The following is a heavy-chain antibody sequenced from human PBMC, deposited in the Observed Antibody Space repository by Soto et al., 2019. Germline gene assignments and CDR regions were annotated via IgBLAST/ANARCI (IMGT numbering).Heavy chain of an antibody. J-gene: IGHJ3*02. Sequence: QVQLQQWGAGLLKPSETLSLTCAVYGGSFSGYYWSWIRQPPGKGLEWIGEINHSGSTNYNPSLKSQVTIAXXTXKXXFSLKLSSVTAADTAVYYCARPGIAAAGRNDAFAIWGQGTMVTVSS. CDR3: ARPGIAAAGRNDAFAI. CDR1: GGSFSGYY. D-gene: IGHD6-13*01. V-gene: IGHV4-34*01. CDR2: INHSGST.